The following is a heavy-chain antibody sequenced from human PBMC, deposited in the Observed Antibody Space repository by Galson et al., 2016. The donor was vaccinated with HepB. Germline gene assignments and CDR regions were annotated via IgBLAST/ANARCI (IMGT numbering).Heavy chain of an antibody. CDR2: ISRGGTYK. CDR3: ARDKSSGYSDAFDI. CDR1: GFTLSSYR. J-gene: IGHJ3*02. D-gene: IGHD3-22*01. V-gene: IGHV3-21*01. Sequence: SLRLSCAASGFTLSSYRINWVRQAPGKGLEWVSSISRGGTYKYYAVSVEGRFTISRDNAKNSLYLQMNSLRAEDTAVYFCARDKSSGYSDAFDIWGQGTMVTVSS.